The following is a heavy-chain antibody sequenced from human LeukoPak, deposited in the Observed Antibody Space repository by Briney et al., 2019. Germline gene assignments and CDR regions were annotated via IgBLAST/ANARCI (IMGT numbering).Heavy chain of an antibody. CDR3: ARQGYYGSGSYQGDYNWFDP. CDR1: GYSFTSYW. CDR2: IYPVDSDT. J-gene: IGHJ5*02. Sequence: GESLKISCKGSGYSFTSYWIGWVRQMPGKGLEWMGIIYPVDSDTRYSPSFQGQVTISADKSISTAYLQWSSLKASDTAMYYCARQGYYGSGSYQGDYNWFDPWGQGTLVTVSS. V-gene: IGHV5-51*01. D-gene: IGHD3-10*01.